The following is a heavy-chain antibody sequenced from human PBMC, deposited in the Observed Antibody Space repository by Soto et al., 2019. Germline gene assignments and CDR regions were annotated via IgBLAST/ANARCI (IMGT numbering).Heavy chain of an antibody. D-gene: IGHD6-6*01. V-gene: IGHV3-23*01. J-gene: IGHJ4*02. CDR2: ISGSGGST. Sequence: EVQLLESGGGLVQPGGSLRLSCAASGFTFSSYAMSWVRQAPGKGLEWVSAISGSGGSTYYADSVKGRFTISRDNSKNTLYLQMNSLRAEDRAVYYCATPGSSLQSGAFDYWGQGTLVTVSS. CDR1: GFTFSSYA. CDR3: ATPGSSLQSGAFDY.